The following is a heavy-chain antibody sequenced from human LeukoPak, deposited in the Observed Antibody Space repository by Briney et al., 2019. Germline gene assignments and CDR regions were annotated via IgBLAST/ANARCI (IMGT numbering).Heavy chain of an antibody. D-gene: IGHD2-2*01. CDR2: ISYDGSNK. J-gene: IGHJ6*02. V-gene: IGHV3-30-3*01. CDR3: ARAIVVVPAPRQKNPLYYGMDV. CDR1: GFTFSSYA. Sequence: PGGSLRLSCAASGFTFSSYAMHWVRQAPGKGLEWVAVISYDGSNKYYADSVKGRFTISRDNSKNTLYLQMNSLRAEDTAVYYCARAIVVVPAPRQKNPLYYGMDVWGQGTTVTVSS.